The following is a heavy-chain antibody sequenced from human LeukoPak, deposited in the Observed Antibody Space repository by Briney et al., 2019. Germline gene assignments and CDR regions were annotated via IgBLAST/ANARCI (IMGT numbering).Heavy chain of an antibody. CDR1: GFTFRSYS. CDR2: ISSSSSYI. Sequence: PGGSLRLLCAASGFTFRSYSMNWVRQAPGKGLEWVSSISSSSSYIYYADSVKGRFTISRDNAKNSLYLQMNSLRAEDTAVYYCASVLLWFGELFGFDPWGQGTLVTVSS. D-gene: IGHD3-10*01. CDR3: ASVLLWFGELFGFDP. J-gene: IGHJ5*02. V-gene: IGHV3-21*01.